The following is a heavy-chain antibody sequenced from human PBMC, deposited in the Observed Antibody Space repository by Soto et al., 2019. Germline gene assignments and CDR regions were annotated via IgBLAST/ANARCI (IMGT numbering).Heavy chain of an antibody. CDR2: IYYSGST. V-gene: IGHV4-31*03. CDR1: GGSISSGGYY. CDR3: ARDADCSGGSCSRTLDY. Sequence: LSLTCTVSGGSISSGGYYWSWIRQHPGKGLEWIGYIYYSGSTYYNPSLKSRVTISVDTSKNQFSLKLSSVTAADTAVYYCARDADCSGGSCSRTLDYWGQGTLVTVSS. J-gene: IGHJ4*02. D-gene: IGHD2-15*01.